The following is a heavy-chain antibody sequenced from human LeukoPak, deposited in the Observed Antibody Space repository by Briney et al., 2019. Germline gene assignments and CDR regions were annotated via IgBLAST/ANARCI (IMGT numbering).Heavy chain of an antibody. Sequence: PGGSLRLSCAASGFTFSDYYMSWIRQAPGKGLEWVSYISSSGSTIYYADSVKGRFTISRDNAKNSLYLQMNSLRAEDTALYYCAKGGFGESRDAFDIWGQGTMVTVSS. J-gene: IGHJ3*02. CDR2: ISSSGSTI. D-gene: IGHD3-10*01. V-gene: IGHV3-11*01. CDR3: AKGGFGESRDAFDI. CDR1: GFTFSDYY.